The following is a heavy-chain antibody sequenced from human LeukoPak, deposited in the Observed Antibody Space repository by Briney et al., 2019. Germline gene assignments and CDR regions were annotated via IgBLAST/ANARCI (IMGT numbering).Heavy chain of an antibody. V-gene: IGHV3-7*01. D-gene: IGHD4-23*01. Sequence: GGSLRLSCVASGFSFSRYWMSWVRQAPGKGLEWVANINQDGSEKYYVDSVKGRFTVSRDNSKNSVFLQMSSLSAEDTAVYYCATDPRPDSGNFLSFEYWGQGTLVTVSS. CDR2: INQDGSEK. J-gene: IGHJ4*02. CDR1: GFSFSRYW. CDR3: ATDPRPDSGNFLSFEY.